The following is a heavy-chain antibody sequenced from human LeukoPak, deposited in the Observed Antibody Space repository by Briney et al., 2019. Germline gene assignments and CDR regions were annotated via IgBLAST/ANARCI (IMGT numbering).Heavy chain of an antibody. D-gene: IGHD2-2*01. J-gene: IGHJ4*02. CDR1: GFTFSSYG. Sequence: GGTLSLSCAASGFTFSSYGMHWVRQAPGKGREWVAYIRYHGSNINYADSVKGRFTISRDNSTDTLFLQMSSLRTEDTAVYYCAKVLTGYCGSPSCPFDSWGQGTLVTVSS. CDR2: IRYHGSNI. CDR3: AKVLTGYCGSPSCPFDS. V-gene: IGHV3-30*02.